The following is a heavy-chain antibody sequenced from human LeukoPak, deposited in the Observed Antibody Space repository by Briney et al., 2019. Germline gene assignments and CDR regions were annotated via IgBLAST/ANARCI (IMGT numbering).Heavy chain of an antibody. CDR3: AKDPGGSGYSLLFDY. Sequence: PGGSLRLSCVASGFNFSTQRMHWVRQAPGKGLVWVSYINIDERITGYADSVKGRFTISRDNGKNTLYLQMNSLRVEDTAIYYCAKDPGGSGYSLLFDYWGQGTLVTVSS. CDR2: INIDERIT. CDR1: GFNFSTQR. V-gene: IGHV3-74*01. D-gene: IGHD3-22*01. J-gene: IGHJ4*02.